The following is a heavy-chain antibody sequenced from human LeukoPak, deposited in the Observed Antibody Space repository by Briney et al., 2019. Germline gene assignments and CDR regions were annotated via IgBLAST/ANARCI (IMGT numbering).Heavy chain of an antibody. D-gene: IGHD2-8*01. V-gene: IGHV4-34*01. CDR2: INHSGST. J-gene: IGHJ4*02. Sequence: SETLSLTCAVYGGSFSGYYWSWIRQPPGKGLEWIGEINHSGSTTYNPSLKSRVTISVDTSKNQFSLKLSSVTAADTAVYYCARGRRYCTNGVCYRIFDYWGQGTLVTVSS. CDR3: ARGRRYCTNGVCYRIFDY. CDR1: GGSFSGYY.